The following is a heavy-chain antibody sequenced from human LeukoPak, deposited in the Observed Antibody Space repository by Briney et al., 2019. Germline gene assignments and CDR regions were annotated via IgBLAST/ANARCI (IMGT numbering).Heavy chain of an antibody. CDR2: IGAHNGNT. D-gene: IGHD3-16*01. J-gene: IGHJ6*03. CDR1: GYTFLSYG. Sequence: ASVKVSCKASGYTFLSYGITWVRQAPGQGLEWMGWIGAHNGNTNYALEFQGRVTMTADTFTDTAFMELRILGSDDTAVYYCARDLGGGTHYYYHYYIDVWGTGTTVTVSS. V-gene: IGHV1-18*01. CDR3: ARDLGGGTHYYYHYYIDV.